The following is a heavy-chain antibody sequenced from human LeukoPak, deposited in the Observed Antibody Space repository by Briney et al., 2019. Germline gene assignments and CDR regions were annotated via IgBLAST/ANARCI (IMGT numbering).Heavy chain of an antibody. J-gene: IGHJ4*02. CDR3: ARDGVWFGEQLDY. V-gene: IGHV3-23*01. D-gene: IGHD3-10*01. CDR2: ISGGGTTT. Sequence: PGGSLRLSCAASAFTFTNYAVTWVRQAPGKGLEWVSAISGGGTTTYYADSVKGRFTLSRDNSKNTLFLQMNSLRAEDTAVYYCARDGVWFGEQLDYWGQGTLVTVSS. CDR1: AFTFTNYA.